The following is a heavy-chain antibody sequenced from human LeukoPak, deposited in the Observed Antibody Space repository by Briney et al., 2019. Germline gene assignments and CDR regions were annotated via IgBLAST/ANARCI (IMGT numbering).Heavy chain of an antibody. CDR3: AKSYHTTYYYFDY. J-gene: IGHJ4*02. Sequence: GGSLRLSCAASGFTFSSSAMNWVRQAPGKGLEWVSGISASGGNTNYADSVKGRFTISRDNSYNTLYLQMNSLRAEDTAVYCCAKSYHTTYYYFDYWGQGTLVTVSS. V-gene: IGHV3-23*01. CDR1: GFTFSSSA. CDR2: ISASGGNT. D-gene: IGHD1-14*01.